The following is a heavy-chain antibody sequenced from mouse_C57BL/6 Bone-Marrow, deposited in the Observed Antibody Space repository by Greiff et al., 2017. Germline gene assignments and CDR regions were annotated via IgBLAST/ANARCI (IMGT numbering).Heavy chain of an antibody. CDR2: IYPGDGDT. Sequence: QVQLKQSGAELVKPGASVKISCKASGYAFSSYWMNWVKQRPGKGLEWIGQIYPGDGDTNYNGKFKGKATLTADKSSSTAYMQLSSLTSEDSAVYFCARDPIYYDYDGDYWGQGTTLTVSS. CDR1: GYAFSSYW. J-gene: IGHJ2*01. CDR3: ARDPIYYDYDGDY. V-gene: IGHV1-80*01. D-gene: IGHD2-4*01.